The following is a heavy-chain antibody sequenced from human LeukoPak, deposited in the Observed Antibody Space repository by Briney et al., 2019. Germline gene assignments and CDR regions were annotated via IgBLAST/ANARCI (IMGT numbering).Heavy chain of an antibody. V-gene: IGHV4-59*01. D-gene: IGHD5-18*01. Sequence: PSETLSLTCTVSGGSISSYYWSWIRQPPGKGLEWIGYTYYSGSTNYNPSLESRVTISVDTSKNQFSLKLSSVTAADTAVYYCARGIQLWFDPWGQGTLVTVSS. CDR2: TYYSGST. CDR1: GGSISSYY. J-gene: IGHJ5*02. CDR3: ARGIQLWFDP.